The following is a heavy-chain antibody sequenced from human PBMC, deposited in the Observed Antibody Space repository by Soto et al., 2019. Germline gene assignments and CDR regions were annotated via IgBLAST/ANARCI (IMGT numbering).Heavy chain of an antibody. Sequence: QVQLVESGGGVVQPGRSLRLSCAASGFTFSSYGMHWVRQAPGKGLEWVAVIWYDGSNKYYADSVKGRFTISRDNSKNTLYLQMNSLRAEDTAVYYCARDGWYRLDYYYYYGMDVWGQGTTVTVSS. CDR3: ARDGWYRLDYYYYYGMDV. CDR2: IWYDGSNK. D-gene: IGHD6-19*01. CDR1: GFTFSSYG. J-gene: IGHJ6*02. V-gene: IGHV3-33*01.